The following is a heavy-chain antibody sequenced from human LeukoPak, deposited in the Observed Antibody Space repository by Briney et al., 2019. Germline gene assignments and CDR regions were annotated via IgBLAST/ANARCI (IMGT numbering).Heavy chain of an antibody. V-gene: IGHV4-34*01. CDR2: INHSGST. CDR3: ARRRYCSSTSCRFTSFDY. J-gene: IGHJ4*02. D-gene: IGHD2-2*01. CDR1: GGSFSGYY. Sequence: PSETLSLTCAVYGGSFSGYYWSWIRQPPGKGLEWIGEINHSGSTNYNPSLKSRVTISVDTSKNQFSLKLSSVTAADTAVYYCARRRYCSSTSCRFTSFDYWGQGTLVTVSS.